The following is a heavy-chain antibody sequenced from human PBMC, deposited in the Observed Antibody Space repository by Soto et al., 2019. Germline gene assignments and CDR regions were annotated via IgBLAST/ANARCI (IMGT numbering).Heavy chain of an antibody. CDR1: GGSISSGDYY. Sequence: QVQLQESGPGLVKPSQTLSLTCTVSGGSISSGDYYWSWICQPPGRGLEWIGYIYYSGSTYYNPSLKSRVTISLDTSKNQFSLKLSSVTAADTAVYYCARGVPRQPLFDYWGQGTLVTVSS. CDR3: ARGVPRQPLFDY. D-gene: IGHD3-10*01. CDR2: IYYSGST. V-gene: IGHV4-30-4*01. J-gene: IGHJ4*02.